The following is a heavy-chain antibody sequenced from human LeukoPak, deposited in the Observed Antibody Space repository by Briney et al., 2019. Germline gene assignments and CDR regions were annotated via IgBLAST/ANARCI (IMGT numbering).Heavy chain of an antibody. V-gene: IGHV4-34*01. CDR2: INHSGST. Sequence: SETLSLTCAVYGGSFSGYYWSWIRQPPGKGLDWIGEINHSGSTNYNPSLKSRVTISVDTSKNQFSLKLSSVTAADTAVYYCARHGRYYDILTGYYNPKQSVRYMDVWGKGTTVTISS. J-gene: IGHJ6*03. D-gene: IGHD3-9*01. CDR3: ARHGRYYDILTGYYNPKQSVRYMDV. CDR1: GGSFSGYY.